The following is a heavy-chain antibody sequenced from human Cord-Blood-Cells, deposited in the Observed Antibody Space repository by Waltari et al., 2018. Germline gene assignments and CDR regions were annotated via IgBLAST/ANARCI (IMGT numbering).Heavy chain of an antibody. CDR1: GYTFTSYD. Sequence: QVQLVQSGAEVKKPGASVKVSCKASGYTFTSYDHNWVRQATGQGLDWMGWMNPKSGNTGYAEKFQGRVTMTRNTSISTAYMELSSLRSEDTAVYYCAREGGYCSGGSCYGFNNWFDPWGQGTLVTVSS. D-gene: IGHD2-15*01. CDR2: MNPKSGNT. V-gene: IGHV1-8*01. CDR3: AREGGYCSGGSCYGFNNWFDP. J-gene: IGHJ5*02.